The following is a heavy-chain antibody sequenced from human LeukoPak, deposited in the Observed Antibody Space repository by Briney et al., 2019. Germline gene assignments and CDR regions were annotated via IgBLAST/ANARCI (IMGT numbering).Heavy chain of an antibody. V-gene: IGHV3-21*01. CDR1: GFTFSSYS. J-gene: IGHJ3*02. CDR3: AGNYDFSDAFDI. CDR2: ISSSSSYI. Sequence: RGSLRLSCAASGFTFSSYSMNWVRQAPGKGLEWVSSISSSSSYIYYADSVKGRFTISRDNAKNSLYLQMNSLRAEDTAVYYCAGNYDFSDAFDIWGQGTMVTVSS. D-gene: IGHD3-3*01.